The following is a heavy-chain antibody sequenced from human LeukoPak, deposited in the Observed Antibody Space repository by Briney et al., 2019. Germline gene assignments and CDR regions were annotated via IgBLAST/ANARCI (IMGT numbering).Heavy chain of an antibody. V-gene: IGHV4-59*01. CDR3: ASLYYGSGSFDY. J-gene: IGHJ4*02. Sequence: PSETLSLTCTVSGGSISSYYWSWIRQPPGKGLEWIGYIYYSGSTNYNPSLKSRVTISVDTSKNQFSLKLTSVTAADTVVYYCASLYYGSGSFDYWGQGTLVTVSS. CDR2: IYYSGST. CDR1: GGSISSYY. D-gene: IGHD3-10*01.